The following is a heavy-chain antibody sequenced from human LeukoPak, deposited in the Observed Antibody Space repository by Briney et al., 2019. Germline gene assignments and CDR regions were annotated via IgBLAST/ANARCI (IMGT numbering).Heavy chain of an antibody. D-gene: IGHD4-17*01. J-gene: IGHJ5*02. CDR3: ARIATTVTRASWFDP. V-gene: IGHV5-51*01. Sequence: RGKSLKISCKGSGYSFTSYWIGWVRQMPGKGLEWMGIIYPGDSDTRYSPSFQGQVTISADKSISTAYLQWSSLKASDTAMYYCARIATTVTRASWFDPWGQGTLVTVSS. CDR1: GYSFTSYW. CDR2: IYPGDSDT.